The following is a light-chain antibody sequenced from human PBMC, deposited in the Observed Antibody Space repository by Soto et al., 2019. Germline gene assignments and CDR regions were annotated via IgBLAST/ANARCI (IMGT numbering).Light chain of an antibody. CDR2: GAS. CDR1: QSVSSN. V-gene: IGKV3-15*01. Sequence: EIVMTQSPSTLSVSPGERATLSCRASQSVSSNLAWYQQKPGHAPRLLIYGASTRATGIPARFSGSGSGTEFTLIISSRQYDDVTVYYCQQYNKWPSGTFGQGTKVEIK. CDR3: QQYNKWPSGT. J-gene: IGKJ1*01.